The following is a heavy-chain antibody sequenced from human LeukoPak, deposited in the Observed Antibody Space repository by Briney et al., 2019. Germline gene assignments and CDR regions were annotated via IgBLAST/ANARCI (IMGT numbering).Heavy chain of an antibody. V-gene: IGHV1-8*01. D-gene: IGHD4-17*01. CDR1: GYTFTSYD. Sequence: ASVKVSCKASGYTFTSYDINWVRQATGKGLEWMGWMNPNSGNTGYAQKFQGRVTMTRNTSISTAYMELSSLRSEDTAVYYCAREVTVSDYYYYGMDVWGQGTTVTVSS. J-gene: IGHJ6*02. CDR2: MNPNSGNT. CDR3: AREVTVSDYYYYGMDV.